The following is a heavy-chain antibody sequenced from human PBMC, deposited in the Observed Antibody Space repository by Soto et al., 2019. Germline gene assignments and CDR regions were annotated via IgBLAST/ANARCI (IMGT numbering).Heavy chain of an antibody. CDR1: GFTFSSSA. Sequence: EVQLLESGGYLVQPGGSLRLSCAASGFTFSSSAKSWVRQSPGSGLVWVSGINTRGNITYYSDSVKGRFTVSRDNSRNTLYLQMNSLRAEDTAVYYCAKGGNLVATAFDSWGQGTLVTVSS. D-gene: IGHD5-12*01. J-gene: IGHJ4*02. CDR3: AKGGNLVATAFDS. V-gene: IGHV3-23*01. CDR2: INTRGNIT.